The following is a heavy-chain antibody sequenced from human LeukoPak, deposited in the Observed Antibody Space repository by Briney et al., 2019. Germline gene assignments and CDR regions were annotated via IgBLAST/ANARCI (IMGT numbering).Heavy chain of an antibody. Sequence: GGSLRLSCAASGFTFSSYWMSWVRQAQGEGLEWVAKINQDGTEKAYVDFVRGRFTISIYNAKNSLFLQMNSLRAEDTAVYYCARGPLIAAAGTWWGQGTLVTVSS. D-gene: IGHD6-13*01. CDR3: ARGPLIAAAGTW. CDR2: INQDGTEK. CDR1: GFTFSSYW. J-gene: IGHJ4*02. V-gene: IGHV3-7*03.